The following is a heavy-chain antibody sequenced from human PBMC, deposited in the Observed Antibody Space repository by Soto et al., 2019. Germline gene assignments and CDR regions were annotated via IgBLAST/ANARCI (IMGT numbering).Heavy chain of an antibody. J-gene: IGHJ6*02. Sequence: ASVKVSCKASGYTFTSYDINWVRQATGQGLEWMGWMNPNSGNTGYAQKFQGRVTMTRNTSISTAYMELSSLRSEDTAVYYCARTLCSGGSCYLEGFDYYYYGMDVWGQGTTVTVSS. V-gene: IGHV1-8*01. CDR1: GYTFTSYD. CDR3: ARTLCSGGSCYLEGFDYYYYGMDV. CDR2: MNPNSGNT. D-gene: IGHD2-15*01.